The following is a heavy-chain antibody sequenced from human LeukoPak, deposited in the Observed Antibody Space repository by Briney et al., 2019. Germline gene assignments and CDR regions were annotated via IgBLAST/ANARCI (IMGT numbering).Heavy chain of an antibody. CDR3: ARDVHGGAFDY. CDR1: GFTFSSYW. D-gene: IGHD4-23*01. V-gene: IGHV3-7*01. CDR2: INQDGSAK. Sequence: PGGSLRLSCAASGFTFSSYWMNWVRQAPGKGLEWVANINQDGSAKYYVDSVKGRFTFSRDNAMNSLFLQMNSLRAEDTAAYYCARDVHGGAFDYWGQGTLVTVSS. J-gene: IGHJ4*02.